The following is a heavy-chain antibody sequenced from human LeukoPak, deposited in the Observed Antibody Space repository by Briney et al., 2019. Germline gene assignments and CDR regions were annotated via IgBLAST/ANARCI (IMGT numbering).Heavy chain of an antibody. Sequence: PGGSLRLSCAASGFTFSSYGMHWVRQAPGKGLEWVAVISYDGSNKYYADSVKGQFTISRDNSKNTLYLQMNSLRAEDTAVYYCAKGMDYVWGSYPFYYYYGMDVWGQGTTVTVSS. CDR2: ISYDGSNK. CDR1: GFTFSSYG. D-gene: IGHD3-16*01. V-gene: IGHV3-30*18. CDR3: AKGMDYVWGSYPFYYYYGMDV. J-gene: IGHJ6*02.